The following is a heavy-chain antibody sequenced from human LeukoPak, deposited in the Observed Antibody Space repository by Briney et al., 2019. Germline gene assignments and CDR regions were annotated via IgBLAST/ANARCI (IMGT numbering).Heavy chain of an antibody. D-gene: IGHD3-16*01. V-gene: IGHV4-34*01. CDR1: GGSFSGYY. J-gene: IGHJ6*03. CDR2: INHSGST. CDR3: ARNSHGGSYYYYYMDV. Sequence: PSETLSLTCAVYGGSFSGYYWSWIRQPPGEGLEWIGEINHSGSTNYNPSLKSRVTISVDTSKNQFSLKLSSVTAADTAVYYCARNSHGGSYYYYYMDVWGKGTTVTVSS.